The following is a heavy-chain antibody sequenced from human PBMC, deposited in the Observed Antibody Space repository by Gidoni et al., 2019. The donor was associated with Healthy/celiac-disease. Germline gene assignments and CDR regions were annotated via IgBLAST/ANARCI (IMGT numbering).Heavy chain of an antibody. V-gene: IGHV4-34*01. CDR3: ARGGGVDCHIGGCFDY. Sequence: QVQLQQWGAGLLKPSETLSLTCAVYGGSFSGYYWSWIRQPPGKGLEWIGEINHSGSTNYNPSLKSRVTISVDTSKNQFSLKLSSVTAADTAVYYCARGGGVDCHIGGCFDYWGQGTLVTVSS. CDR1: GGSFSGYY. J-gene: IGHJ4*02. D-gene: IGHD1-26*01. CDR2: INHSGST.